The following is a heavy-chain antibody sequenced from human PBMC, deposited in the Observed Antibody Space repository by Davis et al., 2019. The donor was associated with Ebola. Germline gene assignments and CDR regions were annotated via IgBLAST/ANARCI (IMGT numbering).Heavy chain of an antibody. J-gene: IGHJ4*02. CDR1: ASTISSSGYS. CDR3: ARGRSIAEA. V-gene: IGHV4-30-2*01. Sequence: SETLSLTCAVSASTISSSGYSWSSIRQPPGRGLAALGYIYHSGSTYYNPSLKSRVTISVDRSKNQFSLKLSSVTAADTAVYYCARGRSIAEAWGQGTLVTVSS. D-gene: IGHD6-6*01. CDR2: IYHSGST.